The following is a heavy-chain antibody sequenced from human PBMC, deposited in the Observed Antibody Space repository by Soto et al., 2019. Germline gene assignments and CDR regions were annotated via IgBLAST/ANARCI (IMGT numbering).Heavy chain of an antibody. D-gene: IGHD2-2*01. CDR2: IKQDGSEK. CDR3: ASCADASDEYQFQH. J-gene: IGHJ1*01. Sequence: EVQLVESGGGFVQPGGSLRLSCAGSGFRFSSSWMSWVRQAPGKGLEWVAHIKQDGSEKYYVDSAKGRFTISRDNAMTSLYRQMINLRAEDTAVYYCASCADASDEYQFQHCGQGTLVTVAS. V-gene: IGHV3-7*01. CDR1: GFRFSSSW.